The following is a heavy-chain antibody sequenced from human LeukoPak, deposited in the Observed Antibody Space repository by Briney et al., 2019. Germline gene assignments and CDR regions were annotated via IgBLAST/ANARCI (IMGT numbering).Heavy chain of an antibody. Sequence: GGSLRLSCAASGFTFSSYSMNWVRQAPGEGLEWVSSISSTTNYIYYADSVRGRFTISTNNDKNPLYLQMNSLRAEDTAVYYCASLRYSGYDVDYWGQGTLVTVSS. D-gene: IGHD5-12*01. J-gene: IGHJ4*02. CDR3: ASLRYSGYDVDY. V-gene: IGHV3-21*01. CDR1: GFTFSSYS. CDR2: ISSTTNYI.